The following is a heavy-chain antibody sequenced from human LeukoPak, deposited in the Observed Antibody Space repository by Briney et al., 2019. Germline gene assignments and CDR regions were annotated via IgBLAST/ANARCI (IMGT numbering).Heavy chain of an antibody. CDR1: GFSLNKNA. J-gene: IGHJ4*02. CDR2: VIGSSGAT. V-gene: IGHV3-23*01. D-gene: IGHD3-3*01. Sequence: PGGSLRLSCAASGFSLNKNAMNWVRQAPGKGLEWVAVVIGSSGATDYADSVKGRFTISRGNSKNTLFLQMNSLRAEDTAIYYCAKGAYDFLEIAYFDYWGQGALVTVSS. CDR3: AKGAYDFLEIAYFDY.